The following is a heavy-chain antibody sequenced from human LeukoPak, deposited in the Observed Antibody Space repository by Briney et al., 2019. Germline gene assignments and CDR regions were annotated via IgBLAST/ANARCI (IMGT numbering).Heavy chain of an antibody. J-gene: IGHJ5*02. CDR1: GYTFTGYY. V-gene: IGHV1-2*02. D-gene: IGHD2-2*01. Sequence: ASVKVSCKASGYTFTGYYMRWVRQAPGQGLEWMGWINPNSGGTNYAQKFQGRVTMTRDTSISTAYMELSRLRSDDTAVYYCARAAGYCSSTSCYVRWFDPWGQGTLVTVSS. CDR3: ARAAGYCSSTSCYVRWFDP. CDR2: INPNSGGT.